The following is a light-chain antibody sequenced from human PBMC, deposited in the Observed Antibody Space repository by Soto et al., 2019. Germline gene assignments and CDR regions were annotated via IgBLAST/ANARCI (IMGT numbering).Light chain of an antibody. CDR3: QSYDSSLSGAGV. J-gene: IGLJ3*02. V-gene: IGLV1-40*01. Sequence: QSALTQPPSVSGAPGQRVTISCTGSYANIGAGYEVHWYQQIPGTAPKLLISGHNNRPSGVPDRFFGSKSGTSASLTIIGLQAEDEADYSCQSYDSSLSGAGVFGGGTKVTVL. CDR1: YANIGAGYE. CDR2: GHN.